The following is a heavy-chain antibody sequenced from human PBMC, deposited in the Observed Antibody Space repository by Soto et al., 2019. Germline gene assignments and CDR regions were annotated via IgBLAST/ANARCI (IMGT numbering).Heavy chain of an antibody. CDR1: GITTSNYW. D-gene: IGHD3-10*01. CDR3: VTGDHADH. V-gene: IGHV3-7*03. CDR2: IKQDGSEK. Sequence: EVQLVESGGAVVQPGASLRLSCAASGITTSNYWMGWVRQAPGKGLDWVAAIKQDGSEKYYGDSLRGRFTISRDNAINSLYLQMSSLRADDTAVYFCVTGDHADHWGQGTLVTVSS. J-gene: IGHJ4*02.